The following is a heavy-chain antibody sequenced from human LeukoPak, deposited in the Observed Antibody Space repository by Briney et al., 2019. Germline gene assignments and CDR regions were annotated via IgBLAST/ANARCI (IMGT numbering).Heavy chain of an antibody. CDR1: GFTFSSYS. CDR2: ISSSSSYI. CDR3: ASHSGYDIQKRDY. Sequence: GGSLRLSCAASGFTFSSYSMNWVRQAPGKGLEWVSSISSSSSYIYYADSVKGRSTISRDNAKNSLYLQMNSLRAEDTAVYYCASHSGYDIQKRDYWGQGTLVTVSS. D-gene: IGHD5-12*01. J-gene: IGHJ4*02. V-gene: IGHV3-21*01.